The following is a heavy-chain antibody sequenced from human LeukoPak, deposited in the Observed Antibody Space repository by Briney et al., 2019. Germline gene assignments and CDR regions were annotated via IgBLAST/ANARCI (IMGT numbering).Heavy chain of an antibody. J-gene: IGHJ4*02. Sequence: SETLSLTCSVSGDSISYFYWSWIRQAAGKGLEWIGRISGSGSTDYNASLKSRVTMSVDTSKNQFSLKLSSVTAADTAVYYCARLYSSSSGFDYWGQGTLVTVSS. CDR2: ISGSGST. D-gene: IGHD6-6*01. V-gene: IGHV4-4*07. CDR3: ARLYSSSSGFDY. CDR1: GDSISYFY.